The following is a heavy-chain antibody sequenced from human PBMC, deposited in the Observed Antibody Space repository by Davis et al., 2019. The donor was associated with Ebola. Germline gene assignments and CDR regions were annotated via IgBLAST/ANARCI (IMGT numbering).Heavy chain of an antibody. J-gene: IGHJ6*03. V-gene: IGHV3-30*12. CDR3: ARVVYMDV. Sequence: PGGSLRLSCAASGFTFRTYGMRWVRQAPGKGLEWVAVISYDGSNKYYADSVKGRFTISRDNSKNTLYLQMNSLRAEDTAVYYCARVVYMDVWGKGTTVTVSS. CDR1: GFTFRTYG. CDR2: ISYDGSNK.